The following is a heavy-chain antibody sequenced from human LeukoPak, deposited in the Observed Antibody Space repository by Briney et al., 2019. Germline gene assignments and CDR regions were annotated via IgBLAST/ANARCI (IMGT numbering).Heavy chain of an antibody. D-gene: IGHD1-26*01. V-gene: IGHV4-34*01. CDR3: ARGLIVGATEDY. CDR2: INHSGST. Sequence: PSETLSLTCSVFGDSISSGGYYWSWIRQPPGKGLEWIGEINHSGSTNYNPSLKSRVTISVDTSKNQFSLKLSSVTAADTAVYYCARGLIVGATEDYWGQGTLVTVSS. CDR1: GDSISSGGYY. J-gene: IGHJ4*02.